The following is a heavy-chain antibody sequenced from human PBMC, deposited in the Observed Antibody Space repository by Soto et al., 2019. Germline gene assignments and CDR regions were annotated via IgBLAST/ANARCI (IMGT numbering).Heavy chain of an antibody. CDR3: AREYYDILTGSHPHIDS. Sequence: PSETLSLTCAVYGGSFSGYYWSWIRQPPGKGLEWIGEINHSGSTNYNPSLKSRVTISVDTSKNQFSLKLSSVTAADTAVYYCAREYYDILTGSHPHIDSWGQGTLVTVSS. CDR1: GGSFSGYY. V-gene: IGHV4-34*01. D-gene: IGHD3-9*01. CDR2: INHSGST. J-gene: IGHJ4*02.